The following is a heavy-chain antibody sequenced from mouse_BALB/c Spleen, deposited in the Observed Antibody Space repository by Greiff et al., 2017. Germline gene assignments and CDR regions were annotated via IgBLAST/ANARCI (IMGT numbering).Heavy chain of an antibody. D-gene: IGHD1-1*01. CDR1: GYTFTDYN. V-gene: IGHV1-18*01. CDR2: INPNNGGT. CDR3: ARTERTVYYYAMDY. J-gene: IGHJ4*01. Sequence: EVQLQQSGPELVKPGASVKIPCKASGYTFTDYNMDWVKQSHGKSLEWIGDINPNNGGTIYTQKFKGKATLTVDKSSSTAYMELRSLTSEDTAVYYCARTERTVYYYAMDYWGQGTSVTVSS.